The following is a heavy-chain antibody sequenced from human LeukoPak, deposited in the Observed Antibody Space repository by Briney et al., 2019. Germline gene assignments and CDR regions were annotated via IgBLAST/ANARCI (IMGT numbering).Heavy chain of an antibody. Sequence: AASVKVSCKASGYTFSGYQVHWLRQAPGQGLEWMGRMNPSSGVTNYAQKFQGRVTMTRDTSINTAYLDLSALKSDDTAVYYCASRAASVTLGYWGQGTLVTVSS. J-gene: IGHJ4*02. CDR1: GYTFSGYQ. V-gene: IGHV1-2*06. CDR2: MNPSSGVT. CDR3: ASRAASVTLGY. D-gene: IGHD2-15*01.